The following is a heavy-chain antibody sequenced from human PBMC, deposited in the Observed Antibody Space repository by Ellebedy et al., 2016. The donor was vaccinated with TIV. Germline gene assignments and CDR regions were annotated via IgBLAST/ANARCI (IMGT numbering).Heavy chain of an antibody. J-gene: IGHJ5*02. CDR3: ARSHDRHVVVIPVALPWFDP. D-gene: IGHD2-21*01. V-gene: IGHV4-30-2*01. Sequence: SETLSLTCTVSGGSIRTADYSWSWIRQPPGKGLEWIGYIYPSGSTYYNPSLKNRVTMSVDRSKNQFSLKLRSVTATDTAVYYCARSHDRHVVVIPVALPWFDPWGQGTLVTVSS. CDR2: IYPSGST. CDR1: GGSIRTADYS.